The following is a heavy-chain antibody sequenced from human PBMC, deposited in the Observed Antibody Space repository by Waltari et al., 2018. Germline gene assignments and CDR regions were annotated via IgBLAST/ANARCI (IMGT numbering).Heavy chain of an antibody. J-gene: IGHJ4*02. Sequence: EVQLLESGGGLVQPGGSLRLSCAASGFTFSSYAMSWVRQAPGKGLEWVSAISGSGGSTYYADAVKGRFTISRDNSKNTLYLQMNSLRAEDTAVYYCAKDDSSGYYFCYFDYWGQGTLVIVSS. CDR1: GFTFSSYA. CDR3: AKDDSSGYYFCYFDY. D-gene: IGHD3-22*01. V-gene: IGHV3-23*01. CDR2: ISGSGGST.